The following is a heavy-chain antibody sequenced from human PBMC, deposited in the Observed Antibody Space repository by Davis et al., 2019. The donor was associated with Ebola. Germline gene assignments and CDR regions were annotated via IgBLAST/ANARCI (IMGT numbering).Heavy chain of an antibody. J-gene: IGHJ4*02. CDR2: IKQGGSGK. V-gene: IGHV3-7*03. CDR1: GFTFSNYW. Sequence: PGGSLRLSWSASGFTFSNYWTSWVRQAPGKGLEGGANIKQGGSGKYDGDSVKGRFTISRDNAKNSRYLQMNSLRAEDTAVYYCARKSTFFDYWGQGTRVTVSS. D-gene: IGHD3-16*01. CDR3: ARKSTFFDY.